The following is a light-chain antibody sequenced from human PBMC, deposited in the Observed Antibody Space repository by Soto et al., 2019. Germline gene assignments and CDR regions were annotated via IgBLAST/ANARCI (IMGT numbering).Light chain of an antibody. V-gene: IGLV2-14*01. CDR1: SSDVGGYNY. CDR2: EVS. J-gene: IGLJ1*01. Sequence: QSVLTQPASVSGSPGQSITISCTGTSSDVGGYNYVSWYQQHPGKAPKLMIYEVSNRPSGVSNRFSGSKSGNTASLTTSGLQAEDEAAYSCSSFAGLYIYVFGGGTTVTVL. CDR3: SSFAGLYIYV.